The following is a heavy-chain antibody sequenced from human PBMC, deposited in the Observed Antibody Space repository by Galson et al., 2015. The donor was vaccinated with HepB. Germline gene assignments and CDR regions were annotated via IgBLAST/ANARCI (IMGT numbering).Heavy chain of an antibody. D-gene: IGHD3-22*01. CDR3: AKMPGYYVEY. Sequence: SLRLSCAASGFTFSRYAMSWVRQAPGKGLEWVSLIHIGGGRTYYADSVKGRFTISRDDSKNTLFLRMNSLRAEDTAVYYCAKMPGYYVEYWGQGTLVTVSS. CDR2: IHIGGGRT. V-gene: IGHV3-23*01. CDR1: GFTFSRYA. J-gene: IGHJ4*02.